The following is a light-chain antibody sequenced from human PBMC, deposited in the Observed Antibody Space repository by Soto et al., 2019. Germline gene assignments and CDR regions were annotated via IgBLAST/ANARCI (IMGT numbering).Light chain of an antibody. CDR1: QSVSSNH. CDR2: GGS. CDR3: QQYGSLPIT. V-gene: IGKV3-20*01. J-gene: IGKJ5*01. Sequence: DIVLTQSPGTLSLSPGERATLSCRASQSVSSNHLAWYQQKPGQAPRLLIYGGSSRATGIPVRFSGSGSGTDFTLTISRLEPEDFAVYYCQQYGSLPITFGQGTRLEI.